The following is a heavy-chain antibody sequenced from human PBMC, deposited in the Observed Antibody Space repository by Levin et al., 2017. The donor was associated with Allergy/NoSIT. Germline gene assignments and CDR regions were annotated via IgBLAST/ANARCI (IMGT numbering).Heavy chain of an antibody. CDR2: MSDTGGST. V-gene: IGHV3-23*01. CDR3: ARARSTIGPGSGPYYFDY. CDR1: GFTFSSAA. J-gene: IGHJ4*02. Sequence: GESLKISCAASGFTFSSAAMGWVRQAPGKGLEWVSSMSDTGGSTYYADSVKGRFTISRDNSKNTLFLQMSSLRAEDTAVYYCARARSTIGPGSGPYYFDYWGQGTLVTVSS. D-gene: IGHD2-15*01.